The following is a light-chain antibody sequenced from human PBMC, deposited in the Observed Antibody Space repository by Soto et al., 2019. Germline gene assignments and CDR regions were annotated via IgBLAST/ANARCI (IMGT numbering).Light chain of an antibody. CDR2: GAS. CDR3: QQYGSSPLYT. J-gene: IGKJ2*01. Sequence: EIVLTQSPGTLSLSPGERATLSCRASQSVTNNYLGWYQQRPGQAPRLLIYGASSRATGIPDRFSGSGSGTDFTLTISRLEPEDFAVYYCQQYGSSPLYTVGQGNKLEI. V-gene: IGKV3-20*01. CDR1: QSVTNNY.